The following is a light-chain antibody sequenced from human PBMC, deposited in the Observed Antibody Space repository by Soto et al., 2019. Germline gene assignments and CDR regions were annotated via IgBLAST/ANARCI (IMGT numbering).Light chain of an antibody. Sequence: DIQMTQSPSTLSASVGDRVTITCRASQSISNWLAWYQQKPGKVPKLLIYTASTLESGVPSRFSGSRSGTDFTLSISSLQPDDFATYYCQQYRSYSCTFGQGTKVEI. J-gene: IGKJ1*01. CDR3: QQYRSYSCT. V-gene: IGKV1-5*03. CDR1: QSISNW. CDR2: TAS.